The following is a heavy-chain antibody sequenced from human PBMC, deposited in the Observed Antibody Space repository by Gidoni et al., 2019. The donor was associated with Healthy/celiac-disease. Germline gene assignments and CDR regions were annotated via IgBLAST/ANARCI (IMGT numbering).Heavy chain of an antibody. Sequence: EVQLLESGGGWVLLGGSLSLSCAASGFTFSSYAMSWVRQAPGKGPVWVSAISVSGGSTYYADSVKGRFTISRDNSKNTLYLQMNSLRAEDTAVYYCAKGTYGGKGHRFDYWGQGTLVTVSS. J-gene: IGHJ4*02. D-gene: IGHD2-15*01. CDR1: GFTFSSYA. V-gene: IGHV3-23*01. CDR2: ISVSGGST. CDR3: AKGTYGGKGHRFDY.